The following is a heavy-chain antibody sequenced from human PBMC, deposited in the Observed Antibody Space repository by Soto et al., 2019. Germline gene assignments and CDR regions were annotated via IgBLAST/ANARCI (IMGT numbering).Heavy chain of an antibody. D-gene: IGHD6-19*01. CDR2: ISYDGSNK. J-gene: IGHJ6*02. V-gene: IGHV3-30*18. CDR1: GFTFSSYG. CDR3: AKDKGIAVAGTDYYYYYGMDV. Sequence: GGSLRLSCAASGFTFSSYGMHWVRQAPGKGLERVAVISYDGSNKYYAESVKGRFTISRDNSKNTLYLQMNSLRAEDTAVYYCAKDKGIAVAGTDYYYYYGMDVWGQGTTVTVSS.